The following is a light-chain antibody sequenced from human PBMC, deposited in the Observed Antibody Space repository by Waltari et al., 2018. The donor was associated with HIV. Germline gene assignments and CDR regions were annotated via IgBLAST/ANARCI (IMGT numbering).Light chain of an antibody. CDR2: GSN. CDR3: AAWDDSLSGRV. J-gene: IGLJ3*02. CDR1: SSHIGSNY. Sequence: QSVLTQSPSASGTPGQRVTISCSGSSSHIGSNYVYWYQQLPGTAPKLLSYGSNQRPPGVPDRFSGSKSGTSASLAISGLRSEDEADYYCAAWDDSLSGRVFGGGTKLTVL. V-gene: IGLV1-47*01.